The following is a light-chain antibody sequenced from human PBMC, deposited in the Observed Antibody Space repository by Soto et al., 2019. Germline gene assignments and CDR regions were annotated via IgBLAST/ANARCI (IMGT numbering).Light chain of an antibody. Sequence: EIVLTQSPGPLSLSPGERATLSCRASQSVSSSYLAWYQQTPGQAPRLLIYGVSSRATGIPDRFSGSGSGTDVSLTISRLEPEDFSVDYCQQYGSSPMYTFGQGTNLEIK. J-gene: IGKJ2*01. CDR2: GVS. V-gene: IGKV3-20*01. CDR1: QSVSSSY. CDR3: QQYGSSPMYT.